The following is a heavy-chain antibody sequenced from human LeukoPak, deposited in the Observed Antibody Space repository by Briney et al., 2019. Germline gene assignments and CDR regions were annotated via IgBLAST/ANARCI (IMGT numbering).Heavy chain of an antibody. D-gene: IGHD5-18*01. CDR2: ISSDGSNK. CDR3: AKDHGASSGYSYGYTPYYFDY. V-gene: IGHV3-30*18. Sequence: GRSLRLSCAASGFTFSSYGMHWVRQAPGKGLEWVAVISSDGSNKYYADSVKGRFTISRDNSKNTLYLQMNSLRAEDTAVYYCAKDHGASSGYSYGYTPYYFDYWGQGTLVTVSS. J-gene: IGHJ4*02. CDR1: GFTFSSYG.